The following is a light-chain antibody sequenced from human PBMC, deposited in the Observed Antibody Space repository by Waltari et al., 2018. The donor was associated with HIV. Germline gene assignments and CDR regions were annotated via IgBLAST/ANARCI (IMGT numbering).Light chain of an antibody. Sequence: IVMTQSPATLSVSPGERATLSCRASQSVSNKLAWYQQKPGQAPRLLVYDASTRVTGIPARFSGSGSGTDFTLTISSLQSGDFAIYYCQQYNNWLTFGGGTKVEIK. J-gene: IGKJ4*01. CDR2: DAS. CDR3: QQYNNWLT. CDR1: QSVSNK. V-gene: IGKV3-15*01.